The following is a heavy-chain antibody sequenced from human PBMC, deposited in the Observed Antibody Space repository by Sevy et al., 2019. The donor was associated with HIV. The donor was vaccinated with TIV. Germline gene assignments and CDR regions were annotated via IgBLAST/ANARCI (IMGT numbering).Heavy chain of an antibody. Sequence: ASVKVSCKVSGYTLTELSMHWVRQAPGKGLEWMGGFDPEDGETIYAQKFQGRVTMTEDTSTDTAYMEQSSLRSEDTAVYYCATASDYYDSSGYPFDYWGQGTLVTVSS. CDR3: ATASDYYDSSGYPFDY. V-gene: IGHV1-24*01. D-gene: IGHD3-22*01. CDR1: GYTLTELS. CDR2: FDPEDGET. J-gene: IGHJ4*02.